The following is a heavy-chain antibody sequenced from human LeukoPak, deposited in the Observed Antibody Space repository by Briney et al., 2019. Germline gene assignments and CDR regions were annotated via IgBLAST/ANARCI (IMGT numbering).Heavy chain of an antibody. CDR3: ATYGDYDYFDY. CDR2: ISGSGGST. J-gene: IGHJ4*02. Sequence: GGSLRLSCAASGFTFSSYAMHWVRQAPGKGLEWVSAISGSGGSTYYADSVKGRFTISRDNSKNTLYLQMNSLRAEDTAVYYCATYGDYDYFDYWGQGTLVTVSS. V-gene: IGHV3-23*01. D-gene: IGHD4-17*01. CDR1: GFTFSSYA.